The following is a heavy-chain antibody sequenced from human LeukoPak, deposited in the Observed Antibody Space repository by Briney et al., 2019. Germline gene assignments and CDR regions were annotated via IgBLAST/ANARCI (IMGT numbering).Heavy chain of an antibody. D-gene: IGHD6-13*01. J-gene: IGHJ5*01. Sequence: GGSLRLSCAASGFTVSGNYMSWVRQAPGKGLEWVSVYSGGSTYYSDSVKGRFIVSRDNSKSTLYLQMNSLRVEDTAVYYCAGAHSSSWSVFWGQGTLVTVSS. CDR2: YSGGST. V-gene: IGHV3-53*01. CDR1: GFTVSGNY. CDR3: AGAHSSSWSVF.